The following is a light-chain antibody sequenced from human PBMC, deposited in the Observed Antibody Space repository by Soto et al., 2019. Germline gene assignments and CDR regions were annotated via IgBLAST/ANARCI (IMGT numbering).Light chain of an antibody. CDR1: SSDVGGFQY. J-gene: IGLJ2*01. CDR3: ATWDSSLSAGV. V-gene: IGLV2-8*01. Sequence: QSVLTQPPSASGSVGQSVTISCTGTSSDVGGFQYVSWYQHHPGKAPKLMIYEVSKRPSGVPDRFSGAKSGYTASLTVSGLQAEDEAVYYCATWDSSLSAGVFGGGTKLTVL. CDR2: EVS.